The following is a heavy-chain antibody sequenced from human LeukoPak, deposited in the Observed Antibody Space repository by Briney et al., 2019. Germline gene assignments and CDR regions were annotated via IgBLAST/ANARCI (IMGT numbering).Heavy chain of an antibody. CDR3: ARVTTSGSYKFDY. J-gene: IGHJ4*02. CDR2: IYTSGST. CDR1: GFTFSSYS. Sequence: GGSLRLSCAASGFTFSSYSMNWVRQAPGKGLEWVSLIYTSGSTYYAGSVKGRFTISRDNSKNTLYLQMNSLRAEDTAVYYCARVTTSGSYKFDYWGQGTLVTVSS. V-gene: IGHV3-53*01. D-gene: IGHD3-10*01.